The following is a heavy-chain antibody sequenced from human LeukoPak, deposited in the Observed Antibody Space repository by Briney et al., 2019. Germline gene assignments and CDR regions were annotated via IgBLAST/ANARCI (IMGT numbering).Heavy chain of an antibody. CDR1: GGSISSYY. D-gene: IGHD5-24*01. CDR3: ARDGDGYNPYYFDY. CDR2: IYYSGST. J-gene: IGHJ4*02. V-gene: IGHV4-59*01. Sequence: SETLSLTCTVSGGSISSYYWSWIRQPPGKGLEWIGYIYYSGSTNYNPSLKSRVTISVDTSKNQFSLKLSSVTAAGTAVYYCARDGDGYNPYYFDYWGQGTLVTVSS.